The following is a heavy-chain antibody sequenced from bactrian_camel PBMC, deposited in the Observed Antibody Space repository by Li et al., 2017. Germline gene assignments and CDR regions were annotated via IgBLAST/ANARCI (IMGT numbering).Heavy chain of an antibody. V-gene: IGHV3S53*01. CDR1: PSVYSSKC. Sequence: HVQLVESGGGSVQAGGSLRLSCVASPSVYSSKCMGWFRQAPGKEREGVAVIDRDGSTSYADSVKGRFTASKDKDKDTMYLQMNNLKPEDTAKYTCKTDGWNHACNVEGQGTQVTVS. D-gene: IGHD7*01. J-gene: IGHJ4*01. CDR2: IDRDGST.